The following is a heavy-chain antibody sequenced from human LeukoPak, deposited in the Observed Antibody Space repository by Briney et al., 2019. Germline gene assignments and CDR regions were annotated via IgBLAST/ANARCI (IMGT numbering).Heavy chain of an antibody. CDR1: GFTFSDYY. J-gene: IGHJ3*02. V-gene: IGHV3-11*04. CDR3: ARDSGNYLDAFDI. Sequence: GESLSLSCAASGFTFSDYYLSRSRGAPGKGVGGGSDISSSGSTIYYADSVQGRFTISRDNAKHSLYLQMNSLRAEDTAVYYCARDSGNYLDAFDIWGQGTMVTVSS. CDR2: ISSSGSTI. D-gene: IGHD1-7*01.